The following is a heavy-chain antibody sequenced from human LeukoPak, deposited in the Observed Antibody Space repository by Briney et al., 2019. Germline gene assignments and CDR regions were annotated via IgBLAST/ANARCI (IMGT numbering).Heavy chain of an antibody. CDR1: GFTFSSYG. V-gene: IGHV3-33*06. CDR3: ANWPYCSSTSCYAYYYYGMDV. D-gene: IGHD2-2*01. CDR2: IWYDGSNK. Sequence: GRSLRLSCAASGFTFSSYGMHWVRQAPGKGLEWVAVIWYDGSNKYYADSVKGRFTISRDNSKNTLYLQMNSLRAEDTAVYYCANWPYCSSTSCYAYYYYGMDVWGQGTTVTVSS. J-gene: IGHJ6*02.